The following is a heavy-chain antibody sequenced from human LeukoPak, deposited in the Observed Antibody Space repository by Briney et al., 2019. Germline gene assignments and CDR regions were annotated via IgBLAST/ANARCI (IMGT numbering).Heavy chain of an antibody. CDR3: ARPPLGYSYAEGTHFDY. J-gene: IGHJ4*02. CDR1: GGTFSSHA. V-gene: IGHV1-69*13. D-gene: IGHD5-18*01. Sequence: ASVKVSCKASGGTFSSHAISWVRQAPGQGLKWMGGIIPIFGTAKYAQKFQGRVTITADESTSTAYMELSSLRSEDTAVYYCARPPLGYSYAEGTHFDYWGQGTLVTVSS. CDR2: IIPIFGTA.